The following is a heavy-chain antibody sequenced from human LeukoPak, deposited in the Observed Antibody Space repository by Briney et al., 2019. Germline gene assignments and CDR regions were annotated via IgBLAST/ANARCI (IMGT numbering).Heavy chain of an antibody. CDR1: GFTFSSYW. Sequence: GGSLRLSCAASGFTFSSYWMHWVRQAPGKGLVWVSRINSDGSTTNYADYVKGRFTISRDNAKNTLYLQMNSLRAEDTAVYYCARRSSGSPPYYFDYWGHGTLVTVSS. D-gene: IGHD1-26*01. J-gene: IGHJ4*01. V-gene: IGHV3-74*01. CDR2: INSDGSTT. CDR3: ARRSSGSPPYYFDY.